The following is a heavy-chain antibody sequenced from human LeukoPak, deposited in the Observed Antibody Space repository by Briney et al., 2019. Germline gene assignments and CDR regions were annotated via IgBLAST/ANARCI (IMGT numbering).Heavy chain of an antibody. D-gene: IGHD5-24*01. V-gene: IGHV3-48*01. CDR3: ARDGYNWADL. J-gene: IGHJ5*02. CDR1: GFTFGTFA. Sequence: GGSLRLSCAASGFTFGTFAMNWVRQAPGEEPEWVSYISRTSSTIYYADSVKGRFTASRDNGEQSLYLQMNSLRVEDTALYYCARDGYNWADLWSQGTLVSVSS. CDR2: ISRTSSTI.